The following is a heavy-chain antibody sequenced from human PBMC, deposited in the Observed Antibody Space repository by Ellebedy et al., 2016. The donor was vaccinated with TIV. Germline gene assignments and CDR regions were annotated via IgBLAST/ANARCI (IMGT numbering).Heavy chain of an antibody. CDR2: MNPNSGNT. CDR3: ARDRVDCSGGSCYSYAFDI. J-gene: IGHJ3*02. V-gene: IGHV1-8*01. CDR1: GYTFTSYD. D-gene: IGHD2-15*01. Sequence: ASVKVSXXASGYTFTSYDINWVRQATGQGLEWMGWMNPNSGNTGYAQKFQGRVTMTRNTSISTAYMELSSLRSEDTAVYYCARDRVDCSGGSCYSYAFDIWGQGTMVTVSS.